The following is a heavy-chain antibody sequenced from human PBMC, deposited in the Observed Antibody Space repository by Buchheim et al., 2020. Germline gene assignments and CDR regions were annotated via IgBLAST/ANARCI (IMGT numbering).Heavy chain of an antibody. CDR2: TSYDGSNK. D-gene: IGHD3-22*01. V-gene: IGHV3-30*18. Sequence: QVQLVESGGGVVQPGRSLRLSCAASGFTFSSYGMHWVRQPPGKGLEWVAVTSYDGSNKYYADSVKGRFTASRDISRNTLYLHMNSLGPEDTAVYYCAKVDSSGYYHDSWGQGTL. CDR1: GFTFSSYG. J-gene: IGHJ4*02. CDR3: AKVDSSGYYHDS.